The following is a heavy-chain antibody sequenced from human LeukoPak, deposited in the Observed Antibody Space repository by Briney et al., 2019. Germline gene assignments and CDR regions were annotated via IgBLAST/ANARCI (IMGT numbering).Heavy chain of an antibody. V-gene: IGHV4-61*08. CDR1: GGSLSSGDYY. D-gene: IGHD3-22*01. CDR2: IYYSGST. CDR3: ARDPTYYYDSSGPFPFDI. Sequence: PSETLSLTCTVSGGSLSSGDYYWSWIRQPPGKGLEWIGYIYYSGSTNYNPSLKSRVTISVDTSKNQFSLKLSSVTAADTAVYYCARDPTYYYDSSGPFPFDIWGQGTMVTVSS. J-gene: IGHJ3*02.